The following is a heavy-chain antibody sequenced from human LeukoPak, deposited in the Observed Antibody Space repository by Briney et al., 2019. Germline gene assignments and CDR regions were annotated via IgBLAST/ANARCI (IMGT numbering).Heavy chain of an antibody. J-gene: IGHJ5*02. V-gene: IGHV3-23*01. CDR1: KVTFSDYA. D-gene: IGHD3/OR15-3a*01. CDR2: ISGSGGNT. CDR3: AKGTGINHYHWIDP. Sequence: GGSLRLSCAASKVTFSDYAMNCVRQAPGKGLEWVSGISGSGGNTYYADSVKGRFTISRDKSKNTLYLQMNSLRAEDTALYYCAKGTGINHYHWIDPWGQGTQVTVSS.